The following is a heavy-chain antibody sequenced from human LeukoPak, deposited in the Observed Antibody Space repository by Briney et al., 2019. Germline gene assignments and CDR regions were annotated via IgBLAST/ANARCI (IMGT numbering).Heavy chain of an antibody. D-gene: IGHD3-22*01. CDR3: ARARNNYDSSGFSALDY. V-gene: IGHV3-33*01. J-gene: IGHJ4*02. CDR1: EFSFSSYG. CDR2: LRYDGTNK. Sequence: GGSLRLSCAASEFSFSSYGMHWVRRAPGKGLQWVASLRYDGTNKYHADSVKGRFTISRDNSQSTLYLQMNSLRAEDTAVYYCARARNNYDSSGFSALDYWGQGTLVTVSS.